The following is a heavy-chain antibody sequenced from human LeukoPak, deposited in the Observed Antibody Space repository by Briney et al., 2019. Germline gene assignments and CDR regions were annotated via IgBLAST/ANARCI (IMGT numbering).Heavy chain of an antibody. CDR2: IYTTGST. V-gene: IGHV4-4*07. Sequence: PSETLSLTCTVSGGSISSYYWSWIRQPAGKGLEWIGRIYTTGSTNYNPSLKSRVNMSVDTSKNQFSLKLSSVTAADTAVYYCARQVAVAGKAGFGFWGQGNLVTVSS. D-gene: IGHD6-19*01. CDR1: GGSISSYY. J-gene: IGHJ4*02. CDR3: ARQVAVAGKAGFGF.